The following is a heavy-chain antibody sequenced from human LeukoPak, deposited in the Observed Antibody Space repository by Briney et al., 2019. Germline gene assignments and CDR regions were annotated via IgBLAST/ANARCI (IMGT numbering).Heavy chain of an antibody. CDR2: IYYSGST. J-gene: IGHJ3*02. CDR1: GGSISSSYY. V-gene: IGHV4-39*07. CDR3: ARRHIVVVPAAPYAFDI. D-gene: IGHD2-2*01. Sequence: PSETLSLTCTVSGGSISSSYYWGWIRQPPGKGLEWIGSIYYSGSTYYNPSLKSRVTISVDTSKNQFSLKLSSVTAEDTAVYYCARRHIVVVPAAPYAFDIWGQGTMVTVSS.